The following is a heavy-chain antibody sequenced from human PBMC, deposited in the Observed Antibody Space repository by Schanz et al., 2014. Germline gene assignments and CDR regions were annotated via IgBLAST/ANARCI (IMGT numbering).Heavy chain of an antibody. D-gene: IGHD4-17*01. CDR3: ARKMKLGVYGGKGHDSLDI. V-gene: IGHV3-74*01. J-gene: IGHJ3*02. CDR1: GFTFSSHW. CDR2: INSVGSNT. Sequence: EVQLVQSGGGLVQPGGSLRLSCAASGFTFSSHWMHWVRQDPGESLVWVARINSVGSNTDYADSVTGRFTISRDNAKNTLYLQMNTLRAEDTAVYYCARKMKLGVYGGKGHDSLDIWGQGTMVTVSS.